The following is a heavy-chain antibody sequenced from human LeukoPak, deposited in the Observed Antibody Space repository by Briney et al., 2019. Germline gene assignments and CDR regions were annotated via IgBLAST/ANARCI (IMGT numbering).Heavy chain of an antibody. CDR3: IKDMGFDLLKDAFEV. D-gene: IGHD1-26*01. Sequence: PGRSLRLSCVGSGFSLDDYAMHWVRQGPGKGLEWVSSIAWDSGNTAYGDSVKGRFTISRDNAKNSLYLQMNGLRPEDTAFYYCIKDMGFDLLKDAFEVWGQGTLVTVSS. CDR2: IAWDSGNT. V-gene: IGHV3-9*01. J-gene: IGHJ3*01. CDR1: GFSLDDYA.